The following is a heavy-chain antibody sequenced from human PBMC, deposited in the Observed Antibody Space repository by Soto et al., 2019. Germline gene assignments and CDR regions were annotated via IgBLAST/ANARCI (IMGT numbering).Heavy chain of an antibody. V-gene: IGHV3-74*01. Sequence: GGSLSLSCTASGFTFNTHWMHWVRQAPGKGLVWVSRIYFDGITTNYADSVKGRLTVSRDNAKNTVYLHVNTLRDEDTAVYYCARGGAMGVDYWGKGTRVTVPS. J-gene: IGHJ4*02. D-gene: IGHD1-26*01. CDR1: GFTFNTHW. CDR2: IYFDGITT. CDR3: ARGGAMGVDY.